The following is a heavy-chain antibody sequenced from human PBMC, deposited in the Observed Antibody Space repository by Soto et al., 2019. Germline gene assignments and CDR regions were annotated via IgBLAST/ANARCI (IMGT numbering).Heavy chain of an antibody. Sequence: SVKVSCKASGGTFSSYAISWVRQAPGQGLEWMGGIIPIFGTANYAQKFQGRVTITADESTSTAYMELSSLRSEDTAVYYCARDYPEDRCGGDCYSGHVFQHWGQGTLVTVSS. CDR2: IIPIFGTA. D-gene: IGHD2-21*02. J-gene: IGHJ1*01. CDR3: ARDYPEDRCGGDCYSGHVFQH. V-gene: IGHV1-69*13. CDR1: GGTFSSYA.